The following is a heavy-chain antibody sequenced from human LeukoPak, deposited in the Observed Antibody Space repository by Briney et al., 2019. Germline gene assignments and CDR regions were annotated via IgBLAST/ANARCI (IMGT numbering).Heavy chain of an antibody. V-gene: IGHV3-30-3*01. CDR3: AREYYRLGVVMKGYFDY. D-gene: IGHD3-3*01. CDR2: ISYDGSNK. J-gene: IGHJ4*02. CDR1: GFTFSSYA. Sequence: PGRSLRLSCAASGFTFSSYAMHWVRQAPGKGLEWVAVISYDGSNKYYADSVKGRFTISRDNSKNTLYLQMNSLRAEDTAVYYCAREYYRLGVVMKGYFDYWGQGTLVTVSS.